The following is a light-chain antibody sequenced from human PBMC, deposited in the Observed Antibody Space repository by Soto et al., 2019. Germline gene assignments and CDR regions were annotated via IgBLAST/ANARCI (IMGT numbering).Light chain of an antibody. Sequence: QSALTQPRSVSGSPGQSVTISCTGTSSDIGGFNYVSWYQQHPGKVPKLMIYDVTKRPSGVPDRFSASKSGNPASLTISGLQAEDEADYYCCSYAGSYTYVFGTGTKLNVL. CDR3: CSYAGSYTYV. J-gene: IGLJ1*01. CDR1: SSDIGGFNY. V-gene: IGLV2-11*01. CDR2: DVT.